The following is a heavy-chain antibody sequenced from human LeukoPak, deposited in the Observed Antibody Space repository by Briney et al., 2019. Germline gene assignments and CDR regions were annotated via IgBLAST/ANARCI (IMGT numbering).Heavy chain of an antibody. D-gene: IGHD6-6*01. CDR1: EFTFSSYS. V-gene: IGHV3-23*01. Sequence: GGSLRLSCAASEFTFSSYSMNWVRQAPGKGLEWVSAISASGDDTYYADSVKGRFTISRDNSKNTLYLQVNSLRAEDTAVYYCAKGSAAARPYYFDYWGQGTLVTVSS. CDR3: AKGSAAARPYYFDY. J-gene: IGHJ4*02. CDR2: ISASGDDT.